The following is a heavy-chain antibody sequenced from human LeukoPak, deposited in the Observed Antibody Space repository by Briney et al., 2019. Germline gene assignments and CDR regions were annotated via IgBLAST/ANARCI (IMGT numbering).Heavy chain of an antibody. CDR3: AKDRGWLPFDY. D-gene: IGHD5-24*01. Sequence: PGGSLRLSCVASGFTFSSSGMSWGRQAPGKGLEWVSGISGSGGSTYYADSVKGRFTISRDNSKKTLYLQMNSLRAEDTAVYYCAKDRGWLPFDYWGQGTLVTVSS. CDR1: GFTFSSSG. V-gene: IGHV3-23*01. J-gene: IGHJ4*02. CDR2: ISGSGGST.